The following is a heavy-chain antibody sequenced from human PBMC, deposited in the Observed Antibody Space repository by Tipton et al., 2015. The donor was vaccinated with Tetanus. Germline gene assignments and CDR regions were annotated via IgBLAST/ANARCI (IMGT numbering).Heavy chain of an antibody. Sequence: GLVKPSGTLSLTCTVSGGSIINTTWLTWVRQPPGKGLEWLAYIPGSGATNSNYYLKSRITMTRDTSRNRFSLTLTSVTAADTAVYYCARDNYDSSKKGPFDSWGQGSLVIVSS. CDR1: GGSIINTTW. J-gene: IGHJ4*02. CDR3: ARDNYDSSKKGPFDS. V-gene: IGHV4-4*02. D-gene: IGHD1-7*01. CDR2: IPGSGAT.